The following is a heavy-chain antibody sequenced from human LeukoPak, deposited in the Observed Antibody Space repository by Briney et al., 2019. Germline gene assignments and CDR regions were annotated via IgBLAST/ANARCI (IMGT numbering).Heavy chain of an antibody. Sequence: SETLSLTCTVSGGSISSSSYYWGWIRQPPGKGLEWIGSIYYSGSTYYNPSLKSRVTISVDTSKNQFSLKLSSVTDADTAVYYCARQSYYSNPSDYWGQGTLVTVSS. V-gene: IGHV4-39*01. D-gene: IGHD4-11*01. CDR2: IYYSGST. CDR3: ARQSYYSNPSDY. J-gene: IGHJ4*02. CDR1: GGSISSSSYY.